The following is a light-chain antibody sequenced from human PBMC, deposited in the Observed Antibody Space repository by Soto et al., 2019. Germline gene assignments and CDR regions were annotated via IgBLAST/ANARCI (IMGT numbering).Light chain of an antibody. CDR2: AAS. CDR3: PQDHFYHRT. Sequence: AVQMTQSPSSLSASVGDRVTITCRASQGVTNDLGWYQQKPGRAPKLLIYAASTLQSGVPSRFSGSGSGTYFTLTITSLQPEDFATYYCPQDHFYHRTFGQGTKLDIK. V-gene: IGKV1-6*01. J-gene: IGKJ1*01. CDR1: QGVTND.